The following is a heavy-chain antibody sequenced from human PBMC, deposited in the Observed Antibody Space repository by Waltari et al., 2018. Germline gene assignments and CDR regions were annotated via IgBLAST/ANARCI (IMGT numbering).Heavy chain of an antibody. Sequence: QVQLVQSGAEVKKPGASVKVSCKASGYTFTGYYMHWVRQAPGQGLEWRGRINPNSGCTNYAQKFQGRVTMTRDTSISTAYMELSRLRSDDTAVYYCARKTLVRDYYYGMDVWGQGTTVTVSS. J-gene: IGHJ6*02. CDR1: GYTFTGYY. D-gene: IGHD6-6*01. V-gene: IGHV1-2*02. CDR2: INPNSGCT. CDR3: ARKTLVRDYYYGMDV.